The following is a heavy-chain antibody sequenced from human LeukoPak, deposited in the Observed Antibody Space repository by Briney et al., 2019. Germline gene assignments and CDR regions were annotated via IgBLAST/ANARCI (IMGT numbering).Heavy chain of an antibody. Sequence: GGSLRLSCAASGFTFSSYDMHWVRQATGKGLEWVSAIGTAGDTYYPGSVKGRFTISRENAKNSLYLQMNSLRAGDTAVSYCARVGSAGNFDYWGQGTPVTVSS. CDR2: IGTAGDT. D-gene: IGHD6-19*01. V-gene: IGHV3-13*04. CDR3: ARVGSAGNFDY. J-gene: IGHJ4*02. CDR1: GFTFSSYD.